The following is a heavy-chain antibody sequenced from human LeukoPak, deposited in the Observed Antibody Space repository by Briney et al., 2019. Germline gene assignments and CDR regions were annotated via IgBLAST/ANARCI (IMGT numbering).Heavy chain of an antibody. D-gene: IGHD1-26*01. V-gene: IGHV3-15*01. CDR2: IKSKRDGGTA. CDR1: GFTFSYAW. CDR3: TTDLGRGSLFDY. J-gene: IGHJ4*02. Sequence: GGSLRLSCAASGFTFSYAWMSWVRQTPGKGLEWVGRIKSKRDGGTADSAAPVKGRFTISRHDSKNTVYLQMNSLKAEDTAVYYCTTDLGRGSLFDYWGQGILVTVSS.